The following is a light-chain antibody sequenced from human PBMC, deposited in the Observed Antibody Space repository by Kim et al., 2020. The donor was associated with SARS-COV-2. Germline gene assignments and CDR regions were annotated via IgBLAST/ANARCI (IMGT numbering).Light chain of an antibody. J-gene: IGKJ4*01. CDR1: QSVSSY. CDR3: QQRINWPLT. V-gene: IGKV3-11*01. CDR2: DAS. Sequence: EIVLTQSPATLSLSPGERATLSCRASQSVSSYLAWYQQKPGQAPRLLIYDASNRATGIPARFSGSGSGTDFTLTISSLEPEDFVVYYCQQRINWPLTVGGGTKVEIK.